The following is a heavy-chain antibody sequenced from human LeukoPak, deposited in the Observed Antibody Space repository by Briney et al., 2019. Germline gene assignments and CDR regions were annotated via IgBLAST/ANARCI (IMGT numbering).Heavy chain of an antibody. J-gene: IGHJ4*02. Sequence: SETLSLTCTVSGGSISSYYWSWIRQPPGKGLEWIGFISFSGSTNYNPSLKSRVTISIDTSKNQFSLKLNSVNAEDTAVYYCARDRGDTAMAHPFDYWGQGTLVTVSS. D-gene: IGHD5-18*01. V-gene: IGHV4-59*01. CDR2: ISFSGST. CDR1: GGSISSYY. CDR3: ARDRGDTAMAHPFDY.